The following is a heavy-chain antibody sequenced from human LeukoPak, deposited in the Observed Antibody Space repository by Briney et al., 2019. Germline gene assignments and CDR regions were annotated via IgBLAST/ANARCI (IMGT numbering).Heavy chain of an antibody. CDR1: GFAFSSYW. V-gene: IGHV3-74*01. Sequence: GGSLRLSCAASGFAFSSYWMHWVRQAPGKGLVWVSRINSDGSSTSYADSVKGRFTISRDNSKNTLYLQMNSLRAEDTAVYYCAKGGQWLVPGYYFDYWGQGTLVTVSS. J-gene: IGHJ4*02. D-gene: IGHD6-19*01. CDR2: INSDGSST. CDR3: AKGGQWLVPGYYFDY.